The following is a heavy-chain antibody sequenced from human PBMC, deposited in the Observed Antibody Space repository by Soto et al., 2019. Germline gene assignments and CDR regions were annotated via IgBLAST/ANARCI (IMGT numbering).Heavy chain of an antibody. CDR2: IYYSGST. D-gene: IGHD2-2*01. CDR3: ARHSPAAIDY. CDR1: GGSISSSSYY. J-gene: IGHJ4*02. Sequence: QVQLQESGPGLVKPSETLSLTCTVSGGSISSSSYYWGWIRQPPGKGLEWIGSIYYSGSTYYNPSLKSRVTISVDTSKNQFSLKLSSVTAADTAVYYCARHSPAAIDYWGQGTLVTVSS. V-gene: IGHV4-39*01.